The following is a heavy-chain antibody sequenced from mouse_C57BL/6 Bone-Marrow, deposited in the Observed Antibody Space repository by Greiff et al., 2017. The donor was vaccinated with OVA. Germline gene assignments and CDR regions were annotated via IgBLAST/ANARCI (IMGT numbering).Heavy chain of an antibody. CDR1: GYTFTSYW. V-gene: IGHV1-55*01. J-gene: IGHJ1*03. CDR2: IYPGSGST. CDR3: ARYYDYDGWYFDV. Sequence: VQLQQPGAELVKPGASVKMSCKASGYTFTSYWITWVKQRPGQGLEWIGGIYPGSGSTNYNEKFKSKATLTVDTSSSTAYMQLSSLTSEDSAVYYCARYYDYDGWYFDVWGTGTTVTVSS. D-gene: IGHD2-4*01.